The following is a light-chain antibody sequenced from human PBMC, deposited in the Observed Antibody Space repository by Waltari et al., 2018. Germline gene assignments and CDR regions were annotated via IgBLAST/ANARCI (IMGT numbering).Light chain of an antibody. CDR3: QQYDSSTT. J-gene: IGKJ1*01. CDR1: QSISNDY. Sequence: DIVLTQSPGPLSLSPGERATLSCRASQSISNDYLAWYQQKPGQAPRLLIYGASTRATGIPDRFSGSGSGTDFTLTISRLEPEDFAVYFCQQYDSSTTFGQGTKMDIK. CDR2: GAS. V-gene: IGKV3-20*01.